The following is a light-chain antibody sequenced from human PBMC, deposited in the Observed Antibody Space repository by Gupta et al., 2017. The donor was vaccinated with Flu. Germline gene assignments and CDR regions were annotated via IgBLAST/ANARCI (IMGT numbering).Light chain of an antibody. V-gene: IGLV2-14*01. CDR1: NTDVGGYNF. Sequence: QTALTQPASVSGSPGQPITISCTGTNTDVGGYNFVSWYQHHPGKAPKLIIYEVTSRPSGVSDRFSGSKSGNTASLTISGLQPEDEADYFCSSFTGSSISYVFGVGTKVTVL. CDR2: EVT. J-gene: IGLJ1*01. CDR3: SSFTGSSISYV.